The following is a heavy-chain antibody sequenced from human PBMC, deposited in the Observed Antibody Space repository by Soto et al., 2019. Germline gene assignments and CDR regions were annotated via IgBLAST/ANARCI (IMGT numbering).Heavy chain of an antibody. D-gene: IGHD3-10*01. CDR3: AKVVRGYYGSGSPSYYYYYGMDV. J-gene: IGHJ6*02. Sequence: GWSLRLSSAASGLTFSSYAMSWVRQAPGKGLEWVSAISGTGDNTYYADSVKGRFTISRDNSKNMLYLQMNSLRAEDTAVYYCAKVVRGYYGSGSPSYYYYYGMDVWGQGTTVTVSS. CDR2: ISGTGDNT. CDR1: GLTFSSYA. V-gene: IGHV3-23*01.